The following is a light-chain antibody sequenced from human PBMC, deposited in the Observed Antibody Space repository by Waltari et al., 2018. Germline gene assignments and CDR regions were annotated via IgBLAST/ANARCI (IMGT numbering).Light chain of an antibody. J-gene: IGLJ2*01. CDR1: SSHIGTAY. V-gene: IGLV1-47*01. CDR3: AGWDDSLTGVV. Sequence: QSVLTQPPSLSGPPGQRVTISCSGSSSHIGTAYVFWYQQFPGRAPKLLIYLDDHRPSGVPDRFSASKSGSSASLTISGLRPEDEADYHCAGWDDSLTGVVFGGGTKLTV. CDR2: LDD.